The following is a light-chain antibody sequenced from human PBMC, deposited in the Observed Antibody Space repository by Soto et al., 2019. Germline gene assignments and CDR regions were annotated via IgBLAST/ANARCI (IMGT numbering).Light chain of an antibody. CDR2: EVS. Sequence: QSALTQPPSASGSPGHSVTISCTGTSSDVGGYNYVSWYQQHPGKAPQLMIYEVSRRPSGVPDRFSGSKSGNTASLTVSGLQDEDEADYYCRSYAGSNNLLFGGGTKVTVL. V-gene: IGLV2-8*01. J-gene: IGLJ2*01. CDR1: SSDVGGYNY. CDR3: RSYAGSNNLL.